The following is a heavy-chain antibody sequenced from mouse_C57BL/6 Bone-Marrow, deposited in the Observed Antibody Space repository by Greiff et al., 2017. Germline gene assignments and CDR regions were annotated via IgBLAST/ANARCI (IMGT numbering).Heavy chain of an antibody. CDR3: AQESMYYYGRFAY. V-gene: IGHV1-26*01. CDR2: INPNNGGT. J-gene: IGHJ3*01. D-gene: IGHD1-1*01. CDR1: GYTFTDYY. Sequence: VQLQQSGPELVKPGASVKISCKATGYTFTDYYMNWVKQSHGKSLEWIGDINPNNGGTNYNQKFKGKATLTVDKSSRTAYMELRILTSEYSAVYDCAQESMYYYGRFAYWGQGTLVTVSA.